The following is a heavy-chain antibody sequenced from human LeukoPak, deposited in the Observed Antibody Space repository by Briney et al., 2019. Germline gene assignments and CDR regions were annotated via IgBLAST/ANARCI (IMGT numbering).Heavy chain of an antibody. V-gene: IGHV3-7*01. D-gene: IGHD1-26*01. CDR3: AREVAGATYSFDY. CDR2: IKEDGSKK. CDR1: AFTFSNHW. Sequence: PGGSLRLSCAASAFTFSNHWMSWVRQAPGKGLEWVANIKEDGSKKYYVDSVKGRFTISRDNAKNSLYLQINSLRADDTAIYYCAREVAGATYSFDYWGQGTLVTVSS. J-gene: IGHJ4*02.